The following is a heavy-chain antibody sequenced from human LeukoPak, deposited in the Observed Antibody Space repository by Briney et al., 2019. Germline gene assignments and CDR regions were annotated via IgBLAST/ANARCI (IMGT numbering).Heavy chain of an antibody. CDR3: ARDRSYYDSSGYYYSYWYFDL. J-gene: IGHJ2*01. CDR1: GGSIRGYY. CDR2: IYYSGST. Sequence: SETLSLTCTVSGGSIRGYYWSWIRQPPGKGLEWIGYIYYSGSTNYNPSLKSRVTISVDTSKNQFSLKLSSVTAADTAVYYCARDRSYYDSSGYYYSYWYFDLWGRGTLVTVSS. V-gene: IGHV4-59*01. D-gene: IGHD3-22*01.